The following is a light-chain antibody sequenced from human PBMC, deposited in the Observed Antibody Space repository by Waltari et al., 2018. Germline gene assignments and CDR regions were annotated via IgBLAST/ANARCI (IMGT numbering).Light chain of an antibody. J-gene: IGKJ2*03. CDR3: QKYRNSPHS. Sequence: LTQSPATLSLSPGERATLSCRASQTISNYLAWYQHKPGQAPRLLIYGASSRATGIPDRFSGSGSGTEFTLIISSLEPEDFAVYYCQKYRNSPHSFGQGTKVEIK. CDR2: GAS. V-gene: IGKV3-20*01. CDR1: QTISNY.